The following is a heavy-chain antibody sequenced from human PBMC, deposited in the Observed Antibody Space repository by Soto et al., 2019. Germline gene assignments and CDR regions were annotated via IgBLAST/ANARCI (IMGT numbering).Heavy chain of an antibody. Sequence: SETLSLTCAVSGYSINSDYYWGWIRQPPGKGLEWIGSVDHSGRTYYSPSLRSRLTIFIDTSKNQFSLRLTSVTAADYGANPIIDFWGQGTLVTVSS. CDR2: VDHSGRT. V-gene: IGHV4-38-2*01. CDR1: GYSINSDYY. J-gene: IGHJ4*02. D-gene: IGHD4-17*01. CDR3: IDF.